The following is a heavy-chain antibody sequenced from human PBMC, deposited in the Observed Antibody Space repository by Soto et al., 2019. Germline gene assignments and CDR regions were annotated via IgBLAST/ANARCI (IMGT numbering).Heavy chain of an antibody. V-gene: IGHV1-69*02. CDR2: IIPTVGMA. CDR1: GGTFSSNI. CDR3: ASRVLGYSSSWSTLDI. J-gene: IGHJ3*02. D-gene: IGHD6-13*01. Sequence: QVQLVQSGAEVKKPGSSVKVSCKASGGTFSSNIISWVRQAPGQGLEWMGRIIPTVGMANYAQKFQGRVTMSADKFTNTSYMELSSLRAEDSAVFFCASRVLGYSSSWSTLDIWGQGTMVIVSS.